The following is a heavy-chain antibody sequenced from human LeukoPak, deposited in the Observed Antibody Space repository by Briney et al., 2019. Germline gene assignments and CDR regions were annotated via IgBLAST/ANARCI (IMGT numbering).Heavy chain of an antibody. V-gene: IGHV3-23*01. J-gene: IGHJ4*02. CDR1: GFTFSSYA. D-gene: IGHD6-6*01. CDR2: ISGSGGST. Sequence: GGSLRLSCAASGFTFSSYAMSWVRQAPGKGLEWVSAISGSGGSTYYADSVKGRFTISRDNSKNTLYLQMNSLRAEDTAVYYCAKSTAYSSSSLASFDYWGQGTLVTVSS. CDR3: AKSTAYSSSSLASFDY.